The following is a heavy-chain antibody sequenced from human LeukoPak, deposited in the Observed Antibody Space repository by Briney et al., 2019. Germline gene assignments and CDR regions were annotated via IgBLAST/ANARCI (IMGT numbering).Heavy chain of an antibody. CDR1: GFTFSSYS. J-gene: IGHJ4*02. CDR2: ISSSSSYI. V-gene: IGHV3-21*01. Sequence: PGGSLRLSCAASGFTFSSYSMNWVRQAPGKGLEWVSSISSSSSYIYYADSVKGRFTISRDNAKNSLYLQMNSLRAEDTAVYYCARDYLNWQQQLTPYFDYWGQGTLVTVSS. D-gene: IGHD6-13*01. CDR3: ARDYLNWQQQLTPYFDY.